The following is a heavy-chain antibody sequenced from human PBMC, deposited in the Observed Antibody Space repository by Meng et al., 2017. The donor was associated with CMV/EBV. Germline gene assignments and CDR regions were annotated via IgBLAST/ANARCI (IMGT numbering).Heavy chain of an antibody. Sequence: GQLRQWGAGRWRPLGSLSRACAVYGGCFGGEEGRWVGGPPGKGLEWIGEINHSGSTNYNPSLKSRVTISVDTSKNQFSLKLSSVTAADTAVYYCARGGGGEWELLHYFDYWGQGTLVTVSS. J-gene: IGHJ4*02. CDR2: INHSGST. CDR3: ARGGGGEWELLHYFDY. CDR1: GGCFGGEE. V-gene: IGHV4-34*01. D-gene: IGHD1-26*01.